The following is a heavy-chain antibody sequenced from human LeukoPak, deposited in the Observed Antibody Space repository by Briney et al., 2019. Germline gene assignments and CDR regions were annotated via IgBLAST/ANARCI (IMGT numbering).Heavy chain of an antibody. Sequence: GGSLRLSCAASGFTFSAYNMHWVRQAPGKGLEWVAVISYDGSNKYYADSVKGRFTISRDNSKNTLYLQMNSLRAEDTAVYYCAQAAAGTPSYYYYGMDVWGQGTTVTVSS. D-gene: IGHD6-13*01. CDR1: GFTFSAYN. V-gene: IGHV3-30*03. CDR2: ISYDGSNK. J-gene: IGHJ6*02. CDR3: AQAAAGTPSYYYYGMDV.